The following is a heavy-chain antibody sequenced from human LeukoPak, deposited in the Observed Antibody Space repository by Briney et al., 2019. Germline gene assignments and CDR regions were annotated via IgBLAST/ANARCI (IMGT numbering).Heavy chain of an antibody. CDR3: ARDYSSSWTNWFDP. Sequence: SETLSLTCTVSGGSISSYYWSWIRQPPGKGLEWIGNIYYSGSTNYNPSLKSRVTISVDTSKNQFSLKLSSVTAADTAVYYCARDYSSSWTNWFDPWGQGTLVTVSS. CDR2: IYYSGST. CDR1: GGSISSYY. J-gene: IGHJ5*02. D-gene: IGHD6-13*01. V-gene: IGHV4-59*01.